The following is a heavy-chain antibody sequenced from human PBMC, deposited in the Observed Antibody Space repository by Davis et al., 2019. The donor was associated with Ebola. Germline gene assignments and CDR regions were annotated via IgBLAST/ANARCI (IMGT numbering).Heavy chain of an antibody. D-gene: IGHD4-11*01. V-gene: IGHV3-48*04. CDR1: GFSFNTYS. J-gene: IGHJ4*02. CDR2: ISSSGSTI. CDR3: ARATGCDY. Sequence: GESLKISCAASGFSFNTYSMNWVRQAPGKGLEWVSYISSSGSTIYYADSVKGRFTISRDNAKNSLYLQMDSLRAEDTAVYYCARATGCDYWGQGTLVTVSS.